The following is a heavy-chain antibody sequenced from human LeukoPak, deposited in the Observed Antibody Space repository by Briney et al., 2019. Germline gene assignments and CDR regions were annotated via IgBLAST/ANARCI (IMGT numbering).Heavy chain of an antibody. J-gene: IGHJ4*02. D-gene: IGHD4-17*01. Sequence: PSETLSLTCTVSGGSISSGDYYWIWIREPPGKGLEWIGYIYYSGSTYYNPSLKSRVTISVDTSKNQFSLKLSSVTAADTAVYYCARADDYGDLHFDYWGQGTLVTVSS. CDR1: GGSISSGDYY. CDR2: IYYSGST. CDR3: ARADDYGDLHFDY. V-gene: IGHV4-30-4*01.